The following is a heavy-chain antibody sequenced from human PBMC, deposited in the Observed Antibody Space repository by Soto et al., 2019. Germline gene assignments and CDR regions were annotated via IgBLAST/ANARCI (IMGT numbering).Heavy chain of an antibody. CDR2: IYSGGQI. D-gene: IGHD3-22*01. V-gene: IGHV3-53*01. Sequence: PGGSLRLSCAASGFTVSSNYLTWVRQAPGQGLEWVSVIYSGGQISYADSVKGRFTISRDSSRNTLYLQMNNLRAEDTAVYYCTRGGHYYDTSGYPSALDIWGQGTMVTVSS. CDR3: TRGGHYYDTSGYPSALDI. J-gene: IGHJ3*02. CDR1: GFTVSSNY.